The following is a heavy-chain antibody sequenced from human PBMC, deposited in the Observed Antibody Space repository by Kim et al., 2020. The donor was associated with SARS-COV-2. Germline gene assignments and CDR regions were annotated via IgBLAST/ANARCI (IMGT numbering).Heavy chain of an antibody. J-gene: IGHJ4*02. Sequence: GGSLRLSCAASGFNFQNFAMGWVRRAPGKGLEWVSAIGGSGTTRYYAESVRGRFTISRDNSKNMVFLQMNSLRDEDAAVYYCTKDRSSVTLFGHWGQGTLVAVSS. CDR3: TKDRSSVTLFGH. CDR2: IGGSGTTR. V-gene: IGHV3-23*01. CDR1: GFNFQNFA. D-gene: IGHD4-17*01.